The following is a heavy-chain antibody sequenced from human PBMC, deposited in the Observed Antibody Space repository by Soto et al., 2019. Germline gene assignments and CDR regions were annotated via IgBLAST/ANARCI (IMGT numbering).Heavy chain of an antibody. CDR2: ISGSGGST. V-gene: IGHV3-23*01. CDR1: GFTFSSYA. Sequence: GGSLRLSCAASGFTFSSYAMSWVRQAPGKGLEWVSAISGSGGSTYYADSVKGRFTISRDNSKNTLYLQMNSLRAEDTAVHYCAKAEWLVTDGMDVWGQGTTVTVSS. J-gene: IGHJ6*02. D-gene: IGHD3-3*01. CDR3: AKAEWLVTDGMDV.